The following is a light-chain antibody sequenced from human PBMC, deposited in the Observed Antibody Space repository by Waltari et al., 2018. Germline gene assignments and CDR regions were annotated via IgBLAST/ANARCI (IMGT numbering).Light chain of an antibody. Sequence: DIQMTQSPSSLSASVGDRVTITCRASQKIYTYLNWYQQKAGKAPNLLISSVSTLQSGVPSRFSGSGSGTEFNLTISSLQPEDFATYFCQQSYNTPPMYTFGQGTKLELK. CDR2: SVS. CDR1: QKIYTY. CDR3: QQSYNTPPMYT. J-gene: IGKJ2*01. V-gene: IGKV1-39*01.